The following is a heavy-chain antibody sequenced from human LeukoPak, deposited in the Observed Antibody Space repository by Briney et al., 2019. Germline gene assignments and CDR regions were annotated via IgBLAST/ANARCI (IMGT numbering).Heavy chain of an antibody. D-gene: IGHD3-16*01. CDR2: INPSGGNT. J-gene: IGHJ5*02. V-gene: IGHV1-46*01. Sequence: ASVKVSCKASGYTFTSYYMHWVRQAPGQGLEWMGIINPSGGNTSYAQKFQGRVTMTRDTSTSTVYMELSSLRSEDTAVYYCARDGISWGEGYNWFDPWGQGTLVIVSS. CDR3: ARDGISWGEGYNWFDP. CDR1: GYTFTSYY.